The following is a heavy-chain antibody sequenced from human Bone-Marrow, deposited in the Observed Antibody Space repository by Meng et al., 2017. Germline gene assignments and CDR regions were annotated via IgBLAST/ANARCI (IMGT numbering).Heavy chain of an antibody. Sequence: SETLSLTCTVSGGSISSYYWSWIRQPPGKGLEWIGYIYYSGSTNYNPSLKSRVTMSVDTSKNQFSLKLSSVTAADTAVYYCARGQQHCSSTSCYGPGFDYWGQGTLVTVSS. CDR2: IYYSGST. CDR3: ARGQQHCSSTSCYGPGFDY. V-gene: IGHV4-59*01. J-gene: IGHJ4*02. CDR1: GGSISSYY. D-gene: IGHD2-2*01.